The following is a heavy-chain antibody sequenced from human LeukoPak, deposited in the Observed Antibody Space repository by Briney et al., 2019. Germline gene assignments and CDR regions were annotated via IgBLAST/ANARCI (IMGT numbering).Heavy chain of an antibody. D-gene: IGHD1-26*01. CDR1: GGPISSYY. CDR3: ARMYSGTYGGIDY. J-gene: IGHJ4*02. CDR2: IYSSGST. Sequence: PSETLSLTCTVSGGPISSYYWSWIRQPAGGGLEWIGRIYSSGSTNYNPSLRSRVTLSVATSKNQFSLKLSSVTAADTAVYYCARMYSGTYGGIDYWGQGTLVTVSS. V-gene: IGHV4-4*07.